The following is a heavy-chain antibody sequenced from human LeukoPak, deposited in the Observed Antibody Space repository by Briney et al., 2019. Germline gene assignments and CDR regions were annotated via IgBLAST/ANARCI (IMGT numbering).Heavy chain of an antibody. CDR3: ARRPTIYVWGSYRYRGFDP. V-gene: IGHV4-39*07. D-gene: IGHD3-16*02. Sequence: SETLSLTCTVSGGSISSSSYFWVWIRQPPGKGLEWIGSIYYSGSTYYNPSLKSRVTISVDTSKNQFSLKLSSVTAADTAVYYCARRPTIYVWGSYRYRGFDPWGQGTLVTVSS. J-gene: IGHJ5*02. CDR2: IYYSGST. CDR1: GGSISSSSYF.